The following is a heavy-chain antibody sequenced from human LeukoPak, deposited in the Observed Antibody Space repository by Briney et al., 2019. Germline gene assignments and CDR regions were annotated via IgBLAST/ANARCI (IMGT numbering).Heavy chain of an antibody. V-gene: IGHV4-34*01. CDR2: INHSGST. CDR1: GGSFSGYY. D-gene: IGHD3-22*01. J-gene: IGHJ1*01. Sequence: MPSETLSLTCAVYGGSFSGYYWSWIRQPPGKGLEWIGEINHSGSTNYNPSLKSRVTISVDASKNQFSLKLSSVTAADTAVYYCARGAYTYYYDSSGYYGPARQYFQHWGQGTLVTVSS. CDR3: ARGAYTYYYDSSGYYGPARQYFQH.